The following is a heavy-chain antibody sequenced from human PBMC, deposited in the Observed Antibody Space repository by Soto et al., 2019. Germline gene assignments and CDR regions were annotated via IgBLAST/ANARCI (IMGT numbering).Heavy chain of an antibody. Sequence: SETLSLTCAVYGGSFSGYYWSWIRQPPGKGLEWIGEINHSGSTNYNLSLKSRVTISVDTSKNQFSLKLSSVTAADTAVYYCANSQKLLWFGESSSVFDYWGQGTLVTVSS. V-gene: IGHV4-34*01. CDR2: INHSGST. D-gene: IGHD3-10*01. J-gene: IGHJ4*02. CDR3: ANSQKLLWFGESSSVFDY. CDR1: GGSFSGYY.